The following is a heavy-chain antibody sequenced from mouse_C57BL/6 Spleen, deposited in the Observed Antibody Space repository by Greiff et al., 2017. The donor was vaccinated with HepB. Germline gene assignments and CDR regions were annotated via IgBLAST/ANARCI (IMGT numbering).Heavy chain of an antibody. CDR3: AKVLSGYGRVFDY. Sequence: VQLQQPGAELVRPGSSVKLSCKASGYTFTSYWMHWVKQRPIQGLEWIGNIDPSDSETHYNQKFKDKATLTVDKSSSTAYMQLSSLTSEDSAVYYCAKVLSGYGRVFDYWGQGTTLTVSS. J-gene: IGHJ2*01. D-gene: IGHD3-2*02. CDR1: GYTFTSYW. CDR2: IDPSDSET. V-gene: IGHV1-52*01.